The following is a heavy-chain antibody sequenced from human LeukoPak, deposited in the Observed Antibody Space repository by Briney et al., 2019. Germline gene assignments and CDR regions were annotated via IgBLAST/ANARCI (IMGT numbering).Heavy chain of an antibody. CDR1: GYTLTGYY. CDR3: ARDQGWDV. D-gene: IGHD6-19*01. CDR2: INLNSGGT. V-gene: IGHV1-2*02. J-gene: IGHJ6*02. Sequence: ASVKVSCKASGYTLTGYYMHWVRQAPGQGLEWMAWINLNSGGTNYAQKFQGRVTMTRDTSISTAYMELGRLRSDDTAVYYCARDQGWDVWGQGTTVTVSS.